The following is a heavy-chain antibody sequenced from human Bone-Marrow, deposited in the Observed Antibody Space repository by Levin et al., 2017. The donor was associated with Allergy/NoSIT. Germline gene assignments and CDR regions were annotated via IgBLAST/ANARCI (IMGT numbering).Heavy chain of an antibody. J-gene: IGHJ3*02. Sequence: GGSLRLSCAVSGFTFSNYGMNWVRQAPGKGLEWVSDINNSGGSTDYADSVKGRFTISRDNSKNTLYLQMNSLRAEDTAVYDCAITTLPRSSGYQASIWGQGTMITVSS. V-gene: IGHV3-23*01. CDR3: AITTLPRSSGYQASI. CDR2: INNSGGST. D-gene: IGHD5-12*01. CDR1: GFTFSNYG.